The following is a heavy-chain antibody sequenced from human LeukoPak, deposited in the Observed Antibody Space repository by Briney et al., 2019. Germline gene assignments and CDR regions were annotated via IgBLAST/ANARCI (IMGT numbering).Heavy chain of an antibody. CDR3: ARHDPVWFGELLTNFDY. D-gene: IGHD3-10*01. CDR1: GGSISSSSYY. CDR2: IYYSGST. J-gene: IGHJ4*02. Sequence: PSETLSLTCTVSGGSISSSSYYWGWIRQPPGKGLEWIGSIYYSGSTYYNPSLKSRVTISVDTSKNQFSLKLSSVTAADTAVYYCARHDPVWFGELLTNFDYWGQGTLVTVSS. V-gene: IGHV4-39*01.